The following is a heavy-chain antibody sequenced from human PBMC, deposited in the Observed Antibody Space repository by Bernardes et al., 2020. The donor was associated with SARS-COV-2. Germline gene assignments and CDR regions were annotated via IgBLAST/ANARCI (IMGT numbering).Heavy chain of an antibody. CDR3: AKYAGGSPNWYFDL. CDR2: ISGSGGST. D-gene: IGHD1-26*01. V-gene: IGHV3-23*01. J-gene: IGHJ2*01. Sequence: GGSLRLSCAASGFTFSTYAMSWVRQPPGKGLEWVSSISGSGGSTYYADSVKGRFTISRDTSTNTLFLQMNSLRAEDTALYYCAKYAGGSPNWYFDLWGRGTLVTVSS. CDR1: GFTFSTYA.